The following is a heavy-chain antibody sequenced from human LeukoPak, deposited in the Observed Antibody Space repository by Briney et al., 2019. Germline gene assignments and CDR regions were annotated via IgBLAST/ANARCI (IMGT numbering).Heavy chain of an antibody. CDR1: GGSISSSSYY. D-gene: IGHD1-26*01. CDR2: IYYSGST. Sequence: SETLSLTCTVSGGSISSSSYYWGWIRQPPGKGLEWIGSIYYSGSTYYNPSLKSRVTISVDTSKNQFSLKLSSVTAADTAVYYCARQGGGYRRGDYWGQGTLVTVSS. V-gene: IGHV4-39*01. J-gene: IGHJ4*02. CDR3: ARQGGGYRRGDY.